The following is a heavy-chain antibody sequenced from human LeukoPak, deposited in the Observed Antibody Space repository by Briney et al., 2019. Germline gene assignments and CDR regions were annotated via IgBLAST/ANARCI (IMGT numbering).Heavy chain of an antibody. CDR3: ATPTLGTIGEYLFDY. CDR2: IYPGDSDG. D-gene: IGHD1-7*01. CDR1: GYIFTTYC. V-gene: IGHV5-51*01. Sequence: GESLKISCKAAGYIFTTYCIGWVRQLPPKGLEWMGIIYPGDSDGRYSPSFQGRVTISADKSISTAYLQWSTLKASDTAMYYCATPTLGTIGEYLFDYWGQGTLVIVSS. J-gene: IGHJ4*02.